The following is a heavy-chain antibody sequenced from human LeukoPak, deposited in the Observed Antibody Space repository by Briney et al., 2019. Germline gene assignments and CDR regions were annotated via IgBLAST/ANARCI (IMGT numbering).Heavy chain of an antibody. CDR1: GGSISSGSYY. Sequence: SETLSLTCTVSGGSISSGSYYWGWIRQPPGKGLEWIGSIYYSGSTYNNPSIKSRVLKSRVTISVDTSKNQFSLELNSVTAADTAVYYCARDDVVVPAAISSSAFDIWGQGTMVTVSS. V-gene: IGHV4-39*07. D-gene: IGHD2-2*02. CDR3: ARDDVVVPAAISSSAFDI. J-gene: IGHJ3*02. CDR2: IYYSGST.